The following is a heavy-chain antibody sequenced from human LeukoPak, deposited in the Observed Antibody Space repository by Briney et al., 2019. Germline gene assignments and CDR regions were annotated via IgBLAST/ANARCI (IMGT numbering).Heavy chain of an antibody. V-gene: IGHV3-9*03. J-gene: IGHJ4*02. D-gene: IGHD6-19*01. Sequence: GGSLRLSCAASGFTFDDYAMHWVRQAPGKGLEWVSGISWNSGSIGYADSVKGRFTISRDNAKNSLYLQMNSLRAEDMALYYCAKGGGGGWFYFDYWGQGTLLTVSS. CDR2: ISWNSGSI. CDR3: AKGGGGGWFYFDY. CDR1: GFTFDDYA.